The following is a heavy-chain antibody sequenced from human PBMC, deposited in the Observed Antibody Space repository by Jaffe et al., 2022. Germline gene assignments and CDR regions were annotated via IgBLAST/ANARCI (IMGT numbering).Heavy chain of an antibody. Sequence: EVQLLESGGGLVQPGGSLRLSCAASGFTFSSYAMSWVRQAPGKGLEWVSAISGSGGSTYYADSVKGRFTISRDNSKNTLYLQMNSLRAEDTAVYYCAKRERITMVQGVTIDYWGQGTLVTVSS. CDR1: GFTFSSYA. D-gene: IGHD3-10*01. CDR3: AKRERITMVQGVTIDY. CDR2: ISGSGGST. V-gene: IGHV3-23*01. J-gene: IGHJ4*02.